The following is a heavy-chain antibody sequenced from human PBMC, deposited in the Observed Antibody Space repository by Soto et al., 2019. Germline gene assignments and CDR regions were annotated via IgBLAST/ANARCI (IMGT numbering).Heavy chain of an antibody. D-gene: IGHD3-22*01. V-gene: IGHV1-8*01. J-gene: IGHJ4*02. CDR2: MNPNSGNT. CDR1: GYTFTSYD. Sequence: QVQLVQSGAEVKKPGASVKVSCKASGYTFTSYDINWVRQATGQGLEWMGWMNPNSGNTAYAQKFQGRVTMTRNTSISTAYLALSSLRSEEPAVYYCAREKSSGYYYDYWGQGTLVTVSS. CDR3: AREKSSGYYYDY.